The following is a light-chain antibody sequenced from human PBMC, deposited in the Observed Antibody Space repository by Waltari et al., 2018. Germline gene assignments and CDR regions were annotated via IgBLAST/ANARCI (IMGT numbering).Light chain of an antibody. Sequence: QSILTQPHSVSAAPGQRVPISRTGISPSIGTFAVNWYQHRPEAVPKLHIYVNTNRPSAVPDRFSAAKSGTSASLVIAGIQPDDEADYYCQSYDNTGRGSVLIGGGTKLTIL. V-gene: IGLV1-40*01. CDR1: SPSIGTFA. CDR3: QSYDNTGRGSVL. CDR2: VNT. J-gene: IGLJ2*01.